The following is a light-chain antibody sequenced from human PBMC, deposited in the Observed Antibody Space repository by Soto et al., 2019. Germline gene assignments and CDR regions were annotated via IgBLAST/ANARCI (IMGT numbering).Light chain of an antibody. CDR3: QQYNNWPIT. CDR1: QSVSSTY. CDR2: GAS. V-gene: IGKV3D-15*01. J-gene: IGKJ5*01. Sequence: EIVLTQSPGTLSLSPGERATLSCRASQSVSSTYLAWYQQKPGQAPRLLIYGASSRATGIPDRFSGSGSGTEFTLTISSLQSEDFAVYYCQQYNNWPITFGQGTRLE.